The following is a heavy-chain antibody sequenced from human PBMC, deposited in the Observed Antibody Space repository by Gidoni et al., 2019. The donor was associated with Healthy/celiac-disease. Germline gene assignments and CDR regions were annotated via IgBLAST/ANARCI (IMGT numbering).Heavy chain of an antibody. V-gene: IGHV3-53*04. CDR2: IYSDGST. D-gene: IGHD6-19*01. CDR3: ARESYSSGWYYDY. CDR1: GFTVSSNY. Sequence: EVQLVESGGGLVQPGGSLRLSCAASGFTVSSNYMSWVRQAPGKGLEWVSVIYSDGSTYYADSVKGRFTISRHNSKNTLYLQMNSLRAEDTAVYYCARESYSSGWYYDYWGQGTLVTVSS. J-gene: IGHJ4*02.